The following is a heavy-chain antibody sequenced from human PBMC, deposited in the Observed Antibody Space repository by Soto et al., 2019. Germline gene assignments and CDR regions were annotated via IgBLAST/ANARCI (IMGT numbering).Heavy chain of an antibody. J-gene: IGHJ4*02. D-gene: IGHD3-22*01. CDR1: GGTFSTNT. V-gene: IGHV1-69*13. CDR3: ARQFDSDTSGYYYAY. Sequence: ASVKVSCKASGGTFSTNTISWVRQAPGQGLEWMGGIMPIFGSANYAQKFQGRVTITADEYTRTVYMELSRLRSEDTAVYYCARQFDSDTSGYYYAYWGQGTLVTVSS. CDR2: IMPIFGSA.